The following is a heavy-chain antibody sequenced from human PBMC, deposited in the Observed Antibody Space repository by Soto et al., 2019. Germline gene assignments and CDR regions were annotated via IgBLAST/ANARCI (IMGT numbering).Heavy chain of an antibody. CDR1: GFTFSSYW. J-gene: IGHJ6*04. CDR3: ARALGYQLPPKDV. CDR2: IKQDGSEK. D-gene: IGHD2-2*01. Sequence: PGGLLRLSCAASGFTFSSYWMSWVRQAPGKGREWVANIKQDGSEKYYVDSVKGRFTISRDNAKNSLYLQMNSLRAEDTAVYYCARALGYQLPPKDVWGKGTTVTVSS. V-gene: IGHV3-7*01.